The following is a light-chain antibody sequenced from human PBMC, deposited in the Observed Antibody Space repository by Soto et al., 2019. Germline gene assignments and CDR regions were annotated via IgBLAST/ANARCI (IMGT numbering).Light chain of an antibody. CDR1: QSISSTD. CDR2: GAS. J-gene: IGKJ1*01. Sequence: EIVLTQSPGTLSLSPGERATLSCRASQSISSTDLAWYQQKPGQAPRLLINGASSRATGIPDRFSGSGSGTDFTLPITRLEPEDFAVYYCQQFGRSLWTFGQGTKVEIK. CDR3: QQFGRSLWT. V-gene: IGKV3-20*01.